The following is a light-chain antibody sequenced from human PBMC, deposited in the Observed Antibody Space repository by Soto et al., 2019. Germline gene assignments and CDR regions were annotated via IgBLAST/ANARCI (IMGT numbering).Light chain of an antibody. Sequence: EIVLTQSPGTLSLSPGERATLSCRASQSVSSSYLAWYQQKPGQAPRLLTYGASSRATGIPDRFSGSGSGTDFTLTISRLEPEDFAVYYCQQYGSALVAFGQGTKVDIK. V-gene: IGKV3-20*01. J-gene: IGKJ1*01. CDR3: QQYGSALVA. CDR2: GAS. CDR1: QSVSSSY.